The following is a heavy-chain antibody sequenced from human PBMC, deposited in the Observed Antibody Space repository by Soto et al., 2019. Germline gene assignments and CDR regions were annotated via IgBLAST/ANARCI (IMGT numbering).Heavy chain of an antibody. J-gene: IGHJ4*02. V-gene: IGHV3-33*01. Sequence: GGSLRLSCAASGFTFSSYGMHWVRQAPGKGLEWVAVIWYDGSNKYYADSVKGRFTISRDNSKNTLYLQMNSLRAEDTAVYYCARASAKVAGLFDYWGQGTLVTVSS. D-gene: IGHD6-19*01. CDR1: GFTFSSYG. CDR2: IWYDGSNK. CDR3: ARASAKVAGLFDY.